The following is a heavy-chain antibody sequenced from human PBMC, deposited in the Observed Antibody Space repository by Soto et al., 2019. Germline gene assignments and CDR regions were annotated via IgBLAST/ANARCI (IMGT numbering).Heavy chain of an antibody. CDR1: GCNFRSYA. J-gene: IGHJ4*02. CDR2: ISRNGDAT. CDR3: AKGGGYCSGGSCNVSPGSD. D-gene: IGHD2-15*01. V-gene: IGHV3-23*01. Sequence: GGSQRLSCAASGCNFRSYAMSWVRQVPGKGLEWVSAISRNGDATYYADSVKGRFTISRDNSRNTLYLEMNSLRAEDTATYFCAKGGGYCSGGSCNVSPGSDWGQGTLVTVSS.